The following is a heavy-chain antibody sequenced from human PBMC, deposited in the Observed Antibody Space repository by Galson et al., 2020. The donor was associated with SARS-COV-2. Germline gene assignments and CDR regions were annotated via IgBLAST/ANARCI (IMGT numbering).Heavy chain of an antibody. J-gene: IGHJ4*02. CDR2: ISSSSGHI. V-gene: IGHV3-21*01. Sequence: GGSLRLSCAASGFTFSDCSMNWVRQAPGKGLEWVSSISSSSGHIYHADAVKGRFTISRDNAKNSLYLQMNSLRAEDTAVYYCARGTRMPMGDTAGLYSWGQGTLVAVSS. CDR1: GFTFSDCS. D-gene: IGHD2-2*01. CDR3: ARGTRMPMGDTAGLYS.